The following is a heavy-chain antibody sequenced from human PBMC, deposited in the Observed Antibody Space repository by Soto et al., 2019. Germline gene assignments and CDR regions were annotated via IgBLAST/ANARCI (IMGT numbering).Heavy chain of an antibody. CDR3: TRVGPRGCTNGVCYRS. D-gene: IGHD2-8*01. Sequence: GGSLRLSCTASGFTFGDYAMSWVRQAPGKGLEWVGFIRSKAYGGTTEYAASVKGRFTISRDDSKSIAYLQMNSLKTEDTAVYYCTRVGPRGCTNGVCYRSWGQGTLVTVSS. CDR1: GFTFGDYA. CDR2: IRSKAYGGTT. V-gene: IGHV3-49*04. J-gene: IGHJ5*02.